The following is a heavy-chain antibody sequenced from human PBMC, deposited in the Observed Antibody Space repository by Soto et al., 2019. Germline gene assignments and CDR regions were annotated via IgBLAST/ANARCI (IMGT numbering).Heavy chain of an antibody. CDR1: GFTFSSYA. Sequence: PWGSLRLSCAASGFTFSSYAMSWVRQAPGKGLEWVSAISGSGGSTYYADSVKGRFTISRDNSKNTLYLQMNSLRAEDTAVYYCAKDNRELRFLEWFAFDIWGQGTMVTVSS. D-gene: IGHD3-3*01. CDR3: AKDNRELRFLEWFAFDI. V-gene: IGHV3-23*01. J-gene: IGHJ3*02. CDR2: ISGSGGST.